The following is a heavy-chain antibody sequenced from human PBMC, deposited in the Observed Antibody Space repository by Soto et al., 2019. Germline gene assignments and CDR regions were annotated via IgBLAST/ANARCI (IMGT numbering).Heavy chain of an antibody. CDR1: GFAFSSYA. D-gene: IGHD5-12*01. CDR3: VKAHGYDFDY. J-gene: IGHJ4*02. CDR2: ITSNGGTK. V-gene: IGHV3-64D*06. Sequence: PGGSLRLSCSASGFAFSSYAMHWVRQAPGKGLEYVSAITSNGGTKDYADSVKGRFTISRDNSNNTLYFQMSSLRAEDTAVYYCVKAHGYDFDYWGQGTLVTAPQ.